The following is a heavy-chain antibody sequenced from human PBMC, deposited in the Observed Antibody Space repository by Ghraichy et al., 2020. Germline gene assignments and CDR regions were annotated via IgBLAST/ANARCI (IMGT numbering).Heavy chain of an antibody. J-gene: IGHJ6*03. V-gene: IGHV4-34*01. CDR1: GGSFSGYY. Sequence: SETLSLTCAVYGGSFSGYYWSWIRQPPGKGLEWIGEINHSGSTNYNPSLKSRVTISVDTSKNQFSLKLSSVTAADTAVYYCARDALKRGSGSYYKYYYYYYMDVWGKGTTVTVSS. D-gene: IGHD3-10*01. CDR3: ARDALKRGSGSYYKYYYYYYMDV. CDR2: INHSGST.